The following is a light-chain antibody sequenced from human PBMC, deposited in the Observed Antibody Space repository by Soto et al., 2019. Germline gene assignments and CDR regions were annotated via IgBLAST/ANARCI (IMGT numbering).Light chain of an antibody. J-gene: IGKJ2*01. V-gene: IGKV1-5*01. CDR2: DAS. CDR3: LQYNSLYT. CDR1: QNINSW. Sequence: DIQMTQSPSTLSASVGDRVTITCRASQNINSWLAWYQQKPGKAPNLLIYDASTLESGVPSRFSGSGSGTEFTLTIRSLQPDDFATYYCLQYNSLYTFGQGTKVDIK.